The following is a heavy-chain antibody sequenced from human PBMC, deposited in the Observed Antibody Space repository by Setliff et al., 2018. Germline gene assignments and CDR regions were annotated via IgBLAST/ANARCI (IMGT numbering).Heavy chain of an antibody. CDR1: GYTFVNYG. Sequence: ASVKVSCKASGYTFVNYGINWVRQAPGKGLEWVGWIKTFSFKANYAQKLQDRVTITTDTSTTTVYMELRGLKSDDTATYYCARFRVSSGGYNYYAMDAWGQGTTVTVSS. J-gene: IGHJ6*02. V-gene: IGHV1-18*01. CDR3: ARFRVSSGGYNYYAMDA. CDR2: IKTFSFKA. D-gene: IGHD1-26*01.